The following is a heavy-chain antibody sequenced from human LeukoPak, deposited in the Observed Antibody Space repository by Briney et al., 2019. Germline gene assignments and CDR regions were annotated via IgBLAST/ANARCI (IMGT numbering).Heavy chain of an antibody. D-gene: IGHD6-13*01. Sequence: GGSLRLSCAASGFTVSDNYMSWVRQAPGKGLEWVSVMYSGGDTYYANSVKGRFTFSRDISKNTLFLQMNGLTTEDTSMYYCARDAPQVPAAGVLASWGQGTLVTVSS. CDR1: GFTVSDNY. J-gene: IGHJ5*02. CDR3: ARDAPQVPAAGVLAS. V-gene: IGHV3-53*01. CDR2: MYSGGDT.